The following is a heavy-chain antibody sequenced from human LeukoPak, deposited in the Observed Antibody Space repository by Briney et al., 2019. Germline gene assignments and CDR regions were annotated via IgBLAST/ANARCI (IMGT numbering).Heavy chain of an antibody. J-gene: IGHJ4*02. V-gene: IGHV3-30-3*01. Sequence: GGSLRLSCAASGFTFSSYAMHWVRQAPGKGLEWVAVISYDGSNKYYADSVKGRFTISRDNSKNTLYLQMNSLRAEDTAVYYCAKDPSPYYHDSSGYPAYWGQGTLVTVSS. CDR2: ISYDGSNK. D-gene: IGHD3-22*01. CDR3: AKDPSPYYHDSSGYPAY. CDR1: GFTFSSYA.